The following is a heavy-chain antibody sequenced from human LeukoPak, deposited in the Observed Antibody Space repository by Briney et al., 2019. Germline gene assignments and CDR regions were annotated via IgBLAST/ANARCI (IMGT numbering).Heavy chain of an antibody. CDR3: AKGVGSGASNWFDP. Sequence: ASVKVSCKASGYTFTSYDINWVRQATGQGLEWMGWMNPNRGNTGYAQKFQGRVTMTRNTSISTAYMELSSLRSEDTAVYYCAKGVGSGASNWFDPWGQGTLVTVSS. CDR2: MNPNRGNT. J-gene: IGHJ5*02. D-gene: IGHD2-15*01. V-gene: IGHV1-8*01. CDR1: GYTFTSYD.